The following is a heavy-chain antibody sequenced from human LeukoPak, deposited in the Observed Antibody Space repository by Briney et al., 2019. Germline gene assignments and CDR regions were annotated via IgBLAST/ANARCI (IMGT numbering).Heavy chain of an antibody. V-gene: IGHV4-59*01. J-gene: IGHJ4*02. CDR3: ARAYRQSHDY. Sequence: SETLSLTCTVSGGSMIKYFWNWIRQPPGKGLEWIGYISHSGSTSYNPSLKSRVTISVDTSKNQFSLKLTSVTAADTAVYYCARAYRQSHDYWGRGTLVTVSS. D-gene: IGHD2-21*01. CDR1: GGSMIKYF. CDR2: ISHSGST.